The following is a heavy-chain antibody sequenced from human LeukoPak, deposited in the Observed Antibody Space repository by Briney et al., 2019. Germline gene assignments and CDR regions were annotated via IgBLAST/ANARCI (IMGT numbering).Heavy chain of an antibody. CDR2: IHSTGST. CDR3: AREECSGTCYVSY. D-gene: IGHD2-15*01. CDR1: GASVDNGPFF. J-gene: IGHJ4*02. Sequence: SQTLSLTCTVSGASVDNGPFFWTWIRQHPWKGLEWIGYIHSTGSTYYTPSHKSRIAISFDTSKNQFSLRLNSVTAADTAVYYCAREECSGTCYVSYWGQGALVTVSS. V-gene: IGHV4-31*03.